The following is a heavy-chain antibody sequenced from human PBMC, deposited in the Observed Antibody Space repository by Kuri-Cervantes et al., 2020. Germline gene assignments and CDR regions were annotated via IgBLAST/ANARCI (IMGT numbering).Heavy chain of an antibody. CDR2: ISAYNGNT. CDR1: GYTFTSYG. CDR3: ARSDAVAGNKYFDL. J-gene: IGHJ2*01. D-gene: IGHD6-19*01. V-gene: IGHV1-18*01. Sequence: ASVKVSCKASGYTFTSYGISWVRQAPGQGLEWMGWISAYNGNTNYAQKFQGRVTITADKSTSTAYMELSSLRSEDTAVYYCARSDAVAGNKYFDLWGRGTLVTVSS.